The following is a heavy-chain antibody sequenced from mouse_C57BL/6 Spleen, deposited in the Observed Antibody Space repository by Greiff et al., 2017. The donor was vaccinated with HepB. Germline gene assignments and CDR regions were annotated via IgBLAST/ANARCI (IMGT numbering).Heavy chain of an antibody. CDR1: GFTFSSYA. V-gene: IGHV5-9-1*02. J-gene: IGHJ2*01. D-gene: IGHD1-1*01. CDR2: ISSGGDYI. CDR3: TRDYYGSRFDY. Sequence: EVQRVESGEGLVKPGGSLKLSCAASGFTFSSYAMSWVRQTPEKRLEWVAYISSGGDYIYYADTVKGRFTISRDNARNTLYLQMSSLKSEDTAMYYCTRDYYGSRFDYWGQGTTLTVSS.